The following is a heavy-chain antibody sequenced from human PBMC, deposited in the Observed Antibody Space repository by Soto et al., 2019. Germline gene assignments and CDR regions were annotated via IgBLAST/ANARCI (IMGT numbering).Heavy chain of an antibody. D-gene: IGHD2-2*01. V-gene: IGHV2-5*02. CDR3: AHIVVVVVPAAMFYYFDY. CDR1: GFSLSTSGVG. CDR2: IYWDDDK. Sequence: QITLKESGPTLVKPTQTLTLTCTFSGFSLSTSGVGVGWIRQPPGKALEWLALIYWDDDKRYSPSLKSRLTITKGPPKNRVVLTMTNMDPVDTASYYCAHIVVVVVPAAMFYYFDYWGQGTLVTVSS. J-gene: IGHJ4*02.